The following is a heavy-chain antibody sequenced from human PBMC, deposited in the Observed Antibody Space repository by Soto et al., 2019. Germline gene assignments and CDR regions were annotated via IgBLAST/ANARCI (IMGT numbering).Heavy chain of an antibody. D-gene: IGHD3-10*01. CDR1: GGSISSYY. J-gene: IGHJ4*02. CDR3: ARESYYGSGATVVAY. V-gene: IGHV4-59*01. CDR2: IYYSGTT. Sequence: PSETLSLPRTVSGGSISSYYWSWIRQPPGKGLEWIGYIYYSGTTSYNPSLNSRVTMSVDTSKNQFSLKVNSVTAADTAVYYCARESYYGSGATVVAYWGQGTLVTVS.